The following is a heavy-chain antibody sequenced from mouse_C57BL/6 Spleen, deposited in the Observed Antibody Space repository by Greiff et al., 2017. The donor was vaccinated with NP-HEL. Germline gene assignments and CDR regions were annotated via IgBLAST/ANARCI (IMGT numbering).Heavy chain of an antibody. Sequence: VQLQQSGPELAKPGASVKISCKASGYSFTSYYIHWVKQRPGQGLEWIGWIYPGSGNTKYNEKFKGKATLTADTSSSTAYMQLSSLTSEDSAVYYCARADGYYDYFDYWGQGTTLTVSS. V-gene: IGHV1-66*01. J-gene: IGHJ2*01. D-gene: IGHD2-3*01. CDR1: GYSFTSYY. CDR3: ARADGYYDYFDY. CDR2: IYPGSGNT.